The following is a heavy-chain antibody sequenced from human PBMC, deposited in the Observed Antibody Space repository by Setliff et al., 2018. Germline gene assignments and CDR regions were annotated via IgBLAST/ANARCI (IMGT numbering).Heavy chain of an antibody. CDR3: ARDSGEVELDSTGDYSYYYMDV. J-gene: IGHJ6*03. Sequence: VKVSCTASGGTFTNHAISWVRQAPGQAFEWLGGIVPLYDVSTYARKFQGRVTITADEGTSTAYMELISLTSDDTAVYYCARDSGEVELDSTGDYSYYYMDVWGKGTTVTVSS. D-gene: IGHD3-10*01. CDR2: IVPLYDVS. V-gene: IGHV1-69*13. CDR1: GGTFTNHA.